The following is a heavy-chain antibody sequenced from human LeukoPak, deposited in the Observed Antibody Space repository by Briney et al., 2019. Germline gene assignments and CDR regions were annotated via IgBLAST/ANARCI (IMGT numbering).Heavy chain of an antibody. CDR2: ISSSGSTI. CDR3: ARDHVITAFDI. J-gene: IGHJ3*02. V-gene: IGHV3-11*01. CDR1: EFTFSDYY. Sequence: PGGSLRLSCAASEFTFSDYYMSWIRQAPGRGLEWVSYISSSGSTIYYADSVKGRFTISRDNAKNSLYLQMNSLRAEDTAVYYCARDHVITAFDIWGQGTMVTVSS.